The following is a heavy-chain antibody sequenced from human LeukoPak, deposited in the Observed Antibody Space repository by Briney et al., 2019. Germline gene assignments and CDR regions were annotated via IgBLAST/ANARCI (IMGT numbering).Heavy chain of an antibody. CDR3: ARDPAPTNDY. CDR2: ISSDGGKK. Sequence: GKSLRLSCVVSDFTLSSHGMHWVRQAPGKGLEWVAVISSDGGKKSYADSVKGRFTISRDNSKNTLYLQMVSLRVEDTAIYYCARDPAPTNDYWGQGTLVTVSS. J-gene: IGHJ4*02. CDR1: DFTLSSHG. V-gene: IGHV3-30*03.